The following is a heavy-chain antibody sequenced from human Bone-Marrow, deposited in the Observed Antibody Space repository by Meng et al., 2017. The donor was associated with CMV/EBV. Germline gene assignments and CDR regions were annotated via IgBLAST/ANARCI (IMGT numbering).Heavy chain of an antibody. CDR1: GFTFSSYE. CDR2: IKSDGSVT. J-gene: IGHJ3*02. CDR3: AILRGGYGGNLDAFDI. D-gene: IGHD4-23*01. V-gene: IGHV3-74*01. Sequence: GGSLRLSCAASGFTFSSYEMNWVRQAPGKGLVWVSRIKSDGSVTGYADSVKGRFTISRDNAKNTLYLQMNSLRAEDTAVYYCAILRGGYGGNLDAFDIWGQGTMVTVSS.